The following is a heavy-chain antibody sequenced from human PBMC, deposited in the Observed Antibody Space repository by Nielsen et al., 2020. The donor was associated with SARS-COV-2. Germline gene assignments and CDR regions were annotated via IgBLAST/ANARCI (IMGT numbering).Heavy chain of an antibody. CDR3: ARGLAAAGLDY. D-gene: IGHD6-13*01. CDR2: IWYDGSNK. Sequence: GESLKISCAASGFAFSRYPMTWVRQAPGKGLEWVAVIWYDGSNKYYADSVKGRFTISRDNSKNTLYLQMNSLRAEDTAVYYCARGLAAAGLDYWGQGTLVTVSS. J-gene: IGHJ4*02. CDR1: GFAFSRYP. V-gene: IGHV3-33*08.